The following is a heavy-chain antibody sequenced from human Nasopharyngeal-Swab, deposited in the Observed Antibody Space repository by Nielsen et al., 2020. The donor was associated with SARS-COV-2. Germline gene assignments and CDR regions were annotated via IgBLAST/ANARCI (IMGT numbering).Heavy chain of an antibody. CDR3: AKTQEFGVAHGMDV. D-gene: IGHD3-3*01. Sequence: GESLKISCAASGFTFSSYAMSWVRQAPGKGLGWVSAISGSGGSTYYADSVKGRFTISRDNSKNTLYLQMNSLRAEDTAVYYCAKTQEFGVAHGMDVWGQGTTVTVSS. CDR2: ISGSGGST. CDR1: GFTFSSYA. V-gene: IGHV3-23*01. J-gene: IGHJ6*02.